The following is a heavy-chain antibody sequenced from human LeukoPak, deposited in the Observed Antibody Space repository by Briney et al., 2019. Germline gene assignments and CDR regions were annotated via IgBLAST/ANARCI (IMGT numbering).Heavy chain of an antibody. Sequence: GRSLRLSCAASGLSFNSCGMHWVRQAPGKGLEWVAVISSDGSNKYYADSVKGRFTISRDNSKNTLSLQMNSLRTEDTAVFYCAKGSGGSGSFYNHFDCWGQGTLVTVSS. CDR3: AKGSGGSGSFYNHFDC. J-gene: IGHJ4*02. CDR2: ISSDGSNK. V-gene: IGHV3-30*18. CDR1: GLSFNSCG. D-gene: IGHD3-10*01.